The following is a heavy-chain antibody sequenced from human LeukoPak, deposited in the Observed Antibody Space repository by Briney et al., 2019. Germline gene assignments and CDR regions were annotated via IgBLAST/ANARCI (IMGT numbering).Heavy chain of an antibody. D-gene: IGHD2-15*01. CDR2: ISAYNGNT. J-gene: IGHJ4*02. CDR1: GYTFTSYG. Sequence: GASVKVSCKASGYTFTSYGISWVRQAPGQGLEWMGWISAYNGNTNYAQKLQGRVTMTRDTSISTAYMELSRLRSDDTAVYYCARGAPPFSVVAATSGDRGLDYWGQGTLVTVSS. V-gene: IGHV1-18*01. CDR3: ARGAPPFSVVAATSGDRGLDY.